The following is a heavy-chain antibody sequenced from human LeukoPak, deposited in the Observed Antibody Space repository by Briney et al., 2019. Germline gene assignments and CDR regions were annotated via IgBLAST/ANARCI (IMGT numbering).Heavy chain of an antibody. CDR2: IYYSGST. J-gene: IGHJ5*02. V-gene: IGHV4-31*03. CDR1: GGSISSGGYY. Sequence: SQTLSLTCTVSGGSISSGGYYWNWIRQHPGKGLEWIGYIYYSGSTYYNPSLKSRVTISVDTSKNQFSLKLSSVTAADTAVYYCVRAHSIFGVVSTNWFDPWGQGTLVTVSS. D-gene: IGHD3-3*01. CDR3: VRAHSIFGVVSTNWFDP.